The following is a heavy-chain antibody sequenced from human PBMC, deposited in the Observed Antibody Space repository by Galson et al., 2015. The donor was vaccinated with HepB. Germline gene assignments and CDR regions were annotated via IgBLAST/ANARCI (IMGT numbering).Heavy chain of an antibody. Sequence: PALVKPTQTLTLTCTFSGFSLSTSGMCVSWIRQPPGKALEWLALINWDDDKYYSTSLKTRLTISKDTSKNQVVLTMTNMDPVDTATYYCARIRYSGSYYYYYGMDVWGQGTTVTVSS. J-gene: IGHJ6*02. CDR2: INWDDDK. CDR3: ARIRYSGSYYYYYGMDV. CDR1: GFSLSTSGMC. V-gene: IGHV2-70*01. D-gene: IGHD1-26*01.